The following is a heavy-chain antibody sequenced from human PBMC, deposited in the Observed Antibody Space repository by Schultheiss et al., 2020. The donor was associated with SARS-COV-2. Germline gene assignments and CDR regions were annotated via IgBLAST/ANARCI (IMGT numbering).Heavy chain of an antibody. CDR3: AKDHARCSGGSCYSKH. Sequence: GGSLRLSCAASGFTFSSYAMSWVRQAPGKGLEWVSAISGSGGSTYYADSVKGRFTISRDNSKNTLYLQMNSLRAEDTAVYYCAKDHARCSGGSCYSKHWGQGTLVTVPS. CDR2: ISGSGGST. J-gene: IGHJ4*02. D-gene: IGHD2-15*01. CDR1: GFTFSSYA. V-gene: IGHV3-23*01.